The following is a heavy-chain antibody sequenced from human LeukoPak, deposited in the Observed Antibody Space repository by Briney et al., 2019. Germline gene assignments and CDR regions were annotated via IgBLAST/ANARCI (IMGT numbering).Heavy chain of an antibody. CDR2: INDSGSS. Sequence: PSETLSLTCSVYGGSFSGYYWSWIRQPPGKGLEWIGEINDSGSSNYNPALKSRVTMSVDTSKNQSSLWLNSVTAADTAVYYCAGVGAPDNYYYYYMDVWGKGTTVTVSS. CDR3: AGVGAPDNYYYYYMDV. D-gene: IGHD1-26*01. V-gene: IGHV4-34*01. CDR1: GGSFSGYY. J-gene: IGHJ6*03.